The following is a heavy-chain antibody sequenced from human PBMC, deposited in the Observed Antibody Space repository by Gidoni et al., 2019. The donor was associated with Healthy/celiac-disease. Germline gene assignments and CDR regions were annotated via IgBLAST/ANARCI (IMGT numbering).Heavy chain of an antibody. V-gene: IGHV3-30*18. CDR3: AKQVLPRGINWFDP. J-gene: IGHJ5*02. CDR1: GFTFSSYG. CDR2: ISYDGSNK. D-gene: IGHD6-13*01. Sequence: QVHLLESGGGVVQPGRSLRLSCAASGFTFSSYGMHWVRQAPGKGLEWVAVISYDGSNKYYADSVKGRFTISRDNSKNTLYLQMNSLRAEDTAVYYCAKQVLPRGINWFDPWGQGTLVTVSS.